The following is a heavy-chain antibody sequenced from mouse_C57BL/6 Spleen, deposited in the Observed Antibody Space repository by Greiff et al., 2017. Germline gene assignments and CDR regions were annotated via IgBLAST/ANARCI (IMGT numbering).Heavy chain of an antibody. D-gene: IGHD3-2*02. CDR1: GYAFSSSW. CDR2: IYPGDGDT. CDR3: ARDSSGLSYYFDY. V-gene: IGHV1-82*01. Sequence: QVQLQQSGPELVKPGASVKISCKASGYAFSSSWMNWVKQRPGKGLEWIGRIYPGDGDTNYNGKFKGKATLTADKSSSTAYMQLSSLTSEDSAVYFCARDSSGLSYYFDYWGQGTTLTVSS. J-gene: IGHJ2*01.